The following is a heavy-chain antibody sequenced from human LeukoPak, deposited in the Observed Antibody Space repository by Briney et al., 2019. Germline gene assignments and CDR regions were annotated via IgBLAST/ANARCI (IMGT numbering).Heavy chain of an antibody. CDR2: ISAYNGNT. J-gene: IGHJ5*02. D-gene: IGHD5-18*01. Sequence: ASVKVSCKASGYTFTSHGVSWVRQAPGQGLEWMGWISAYNGNTNYTQKVQGRVTMTTDTSTSTAYMELRSLRSDDTAVYYRARVLDYVDTAMVHNWFDPWGQGTLVTVSS. CDR1: GYTFTSHG. CDR3: ARVLDYVDTAMVHNWFDP. V-gene: IGHV1-18*01.